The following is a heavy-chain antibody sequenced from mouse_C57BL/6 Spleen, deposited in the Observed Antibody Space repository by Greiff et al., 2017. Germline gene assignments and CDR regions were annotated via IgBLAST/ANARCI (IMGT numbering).Heavy chain of an antibody. CDR3: ARDEDYGSFYWYFDV. CDR2: ISDGGSYT. Sequence: EVKLVESGGGLVKPGGSLKLSCAASGFTFSSYAMSWVRQTPEKRLEWVATISDGGSYTYYPDNVKGRFTLSRDNAKNNLYLQMSHLKSEDTAMYYCARDEDYGSFYWYFDVWGTGTTVTVSS. V-gene: IGHV5-4*01. J-gene: IGHJ1*03. D-gene: IGHD1-1*01. CDR1: GFTFSSYA.